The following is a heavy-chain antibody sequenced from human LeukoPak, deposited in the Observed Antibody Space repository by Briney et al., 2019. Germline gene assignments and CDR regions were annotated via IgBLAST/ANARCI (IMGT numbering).Heavy chain of an antibody. CDR3: ARGRIAAAGTGELDY. V-gene: IGHV4-39*07. Sequence: PSETLSLTCTVSGASISSGSYYWGWIRQPPGKGLEWIGSITYDGSTYYNPSLKSRVTISVDTSKNQFSLKLSSVTAADTAVYYCARGRIAAAGTGELDYWGQGTLVTVSS. CDR1: GASISSGSYY. CDR2: ITYDGST. D-gene: IGHD6-13*01. J-gene: IGHJ4*02.